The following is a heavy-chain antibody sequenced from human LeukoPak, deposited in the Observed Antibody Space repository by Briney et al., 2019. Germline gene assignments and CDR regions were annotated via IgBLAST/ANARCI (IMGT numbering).Heavy chain of an antibody. Sequence: GRSLRLSCAASGFSFSSYAMHWVRQAPGKGLEWVAVISYDGDSNNKYYADSAKGRFTISRDNSKNTLYLQMNSLRAEDTAVYYCATDVTMVRGVLDYWGRETLVTVSS. CDR1: GFSFSSYA. CDR3: ATDVTMVRGVLDY. CDR2: ISYDGDSNNK. J-gene: IGHJ4*02. V-gene: IGHV3-30-3*01. D-gene: IGHD3-10*01.